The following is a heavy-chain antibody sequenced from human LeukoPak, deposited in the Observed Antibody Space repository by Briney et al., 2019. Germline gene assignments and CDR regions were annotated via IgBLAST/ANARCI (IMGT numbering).Heavy chain of an antibody. CDR3: ARGGSSSAFAARIDY. D-gene: IGHD6-6*01. CDR2: IFYSGST. V-gene: IGHV4-61*01. J-gene: IGHJ4*02. CDR1: GGSVSSGSYY. Sequence: SETLSLTCTVSGGSVSSGSYYWNWIRQPPGKGLEWIGYIFYSGSTNYDPSLKSRVTISVDTPKNQFSLKLSSVTAADTAVYYCARGGSSSAFAARIDYWGQGTLVTVSS.